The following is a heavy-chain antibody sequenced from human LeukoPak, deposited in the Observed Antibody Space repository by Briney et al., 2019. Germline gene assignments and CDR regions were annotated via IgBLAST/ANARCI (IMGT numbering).Heavy chain of an antibody. CDR2: IYPGDSDT. V-gene: IGHV5-51*01. J-gene: IGHJ4*02. CDR1: GYRFSSYW. CDR3: ARQVGTVINFDY. Sequence: GESLKISCQGSGYRFSSYWIGWVRQMPGKGLEWMGVIYPGDSDTSYSPSFQGQVTFSADKSISTAYLQWSSLKASDTAIYYCARQVGTVINFDYWGQGTLVTVSS. D-gene: IGHD4-23*01.